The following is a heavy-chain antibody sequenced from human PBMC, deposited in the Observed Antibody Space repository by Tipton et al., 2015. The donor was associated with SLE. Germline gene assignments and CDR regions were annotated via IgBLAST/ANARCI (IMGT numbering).Heavy chain of an antibody. V-gene: IGHV4-4*07. Sequence: TLSLTCRVFGASISRYYWSWIRQPAGKGLEWIGHIDISGTTIYNPSLESRLTMSFDTSKNQFSLRLTSVSAADTAMYFCARGNLNFDYWGQGTLLTVSS. CDR3: ARGNLNFDY. J-gene: IGHJ4*02. CDR2: IDISGTT. CDR1: GASISRYY.